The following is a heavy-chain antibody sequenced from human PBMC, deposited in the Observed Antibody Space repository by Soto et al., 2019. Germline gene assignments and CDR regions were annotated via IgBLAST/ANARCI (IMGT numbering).Heavy chain of an antibody. CDR2: ISYDGSNK. Sequence: QVQLVESGGGVVQPGRSLRLSCAASGFTFSSYAMHWVRQAPGKGLEWVAVISYDGSNKYYADSVKGRFTISRDNSKNTLYLQMNSLRAEDTAVYYCAREEPSGEGAYGYWGQGTLVTVSS. CDR1: GFTFSSYA. CDR3: AREEPSGEGAYGY. D-gene: IGHD1-26*01. J-gene: IGHJ4*02. V-gene: IGHV3-30-3*01.